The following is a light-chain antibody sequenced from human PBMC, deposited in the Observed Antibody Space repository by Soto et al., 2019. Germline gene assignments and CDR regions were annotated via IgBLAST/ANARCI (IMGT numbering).Light chain of an antibody. V-gene: IGLV2-14*01. CDR3: SSYTITSALVV. CDR2: EVN. Sequence: QSALTQPRSVSGSPGQSVTISCTGTSSDVGGYNYVSWYQQYPGKAPKLMIYEVNNRPSGVSNRFSGSKSGNTASLTISGLQAEDEAYYYCSSYTITSALVVFGGGTKLTVL. J-gene: IGLJ2*01. CDR1: SSDVGGYNY.